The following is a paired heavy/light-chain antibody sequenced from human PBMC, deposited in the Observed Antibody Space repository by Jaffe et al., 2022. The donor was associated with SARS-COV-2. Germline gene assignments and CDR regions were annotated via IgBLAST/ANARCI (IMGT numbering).Heavy chain of an antibody. V-gene: IGHV6-1*01. D-gene: IGHD4-17*01. CDR2: TYYRSKWYN. J-gene: IGHJ4*02. CDR3: ARELTTNYGRIDY. CDR1: GDSVSSSSAA. Sequence: QVQLQQSGPGLVKPSQTLSLTCAISGDSVSSSSAAWSWIRQSPSRGLEWLGRTYYRSKWYNDYAESRITINPDTSKNQFSLQLNSVTPEDTAVYYCARELTTNYGRIDYWGQGTLVTVTS.
Light chain of an antibody. CDR2: AAS. CDR1: QGITSY. CDR3: QQFKSYPFT. J-gene: IGKJ3*01. Sequence: DIPLTQSPSFLSASVGDRVTITCRASQGITSYLAWYQQKPGKAPKLLIYAASTLQSGVPSRFSGSGSGTEFTLTISSLQPEDFATYYCQQFKSYPFTFGPGTKVDIK. V-gene: IGKV1-9*01.